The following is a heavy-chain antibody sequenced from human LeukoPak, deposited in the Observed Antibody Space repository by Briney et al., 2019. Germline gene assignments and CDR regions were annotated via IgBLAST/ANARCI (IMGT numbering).Heavy chain of an antibody. V-gene: IGHV3-74*01. CDR1: GFTFSSYW. CDR2: INSDGSST. J-gene: IGHJ4*02. Sequence: PGGSLRLSCAASGFTFSSYWMHWVRQAPGKGLVWVSRINSDGSSTSYADSVKGRFAISRDNSKNTLYLQMNSLRAEDTAVYYCAKDRRIAAAAPLDYWGQGTLVTVSS. D-gene: IGHD6-13*01. CDR3: AKDRRIAAAAPLDY.